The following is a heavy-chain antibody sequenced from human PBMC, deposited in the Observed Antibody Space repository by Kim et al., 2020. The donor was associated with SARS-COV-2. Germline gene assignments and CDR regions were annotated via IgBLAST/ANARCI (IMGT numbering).Heavy chain of an antibody. CDR2: ISAYNGNT. CDR1: GYTFTSYG. Sequence: ASVKVSCKASGYTFTSYGISWVRQAPGQGLEWMGWISAYNGNTNYAQKLQGRVTMTTDTSTSTAYMELRSLRSDDTAVYYCARPNSIYGDYVIEAWGQGTLVTVSS. V-gene: IGHV1-18*04. J-gene: IGHJ4*02. CDR3: ARPNSIYGDYVIEA. D-gene: IGHD4-17*01.